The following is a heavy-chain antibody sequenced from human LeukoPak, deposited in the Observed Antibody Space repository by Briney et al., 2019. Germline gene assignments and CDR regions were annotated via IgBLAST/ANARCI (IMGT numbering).Heavy chain of an antibody. D-gene: IGHD1-26*01. V-gene: IGHV3-23*01. CDR1: GFTFSTYA. Sequence: GGSLRLSCAASGFTFSTYAMNWVRQAPGKGLDWVSAISGSGGNTYYADSVKGRFTISTDNSKNTLYLQMNSLRAEDTAVYYCARDQVGATRDYWGQGTLVTVSS. CDR3: ARDQVGATRDY. CDR2: ISGSGGNT. J-gene: IGHJ4*02.